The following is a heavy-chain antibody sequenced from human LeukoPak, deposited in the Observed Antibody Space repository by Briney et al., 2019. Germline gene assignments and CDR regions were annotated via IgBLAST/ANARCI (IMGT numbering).Heavy chain of an antibody. CDR1: GGSIISSDYY. J-gene: IGHJ4*02. CDR2: IYYSGIT. V-gene: IGHV4-39*07. CDR3: GRVELIVVSAIDY. Sequence: SETLSLTCTVSGGSIISSDYYWAWIRQPPGKGLEWIASIYYSGITYYNPSFKSRVTITVDTSKKQFFLRVNSVTAADTAVYYCGRVELIVVSAIDYWGQGALVNVSS. D-gene: IGHD3-22*01.